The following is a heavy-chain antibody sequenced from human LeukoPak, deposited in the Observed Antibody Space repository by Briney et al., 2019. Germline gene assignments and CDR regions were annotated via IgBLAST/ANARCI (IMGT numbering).Heavy chain of an antibody. CDR2: IYYSGST. J-gene: IGHJ4*02. V-gene: IGHV4-39*01. CDR1: GGSIRSSSYY. Sequence: SETLSLTCTVSGGSIRSSSYYWGWIRQPPGKGLEWIGSIYYSGSTYYNTSLKSRGTISVDTSKNQFSLKLNSVTAADTAVYFCARQVVAVAGTGYFDYWGQGTLVTVSS. D-gene: IGHD6-19*01. CDR3: ARQVVAVAGTGYFDY.